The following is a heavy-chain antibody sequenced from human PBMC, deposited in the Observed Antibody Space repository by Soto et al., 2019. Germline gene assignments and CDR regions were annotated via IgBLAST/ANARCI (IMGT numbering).Heavy chain of an antibody. V-gene: IGHV4-31*03. J-gene: IGHJ4*02. CDR1: GGSISSGTYH. Sequence: SSETLSLTCTVSGGSISSGTYHWTWIRQHPEKGLEWIGYIYYSGSTYYNPSLKSRVTISVDTSKNQFSLRLSSVTAADTAVYYCAREMNYYDTSGDSYFDYWGQGTLVTV. D-gene: IGHD3-22*01. CDR2: IYYSGST. CDR3: AREMNYYDTSGDSYFDY.